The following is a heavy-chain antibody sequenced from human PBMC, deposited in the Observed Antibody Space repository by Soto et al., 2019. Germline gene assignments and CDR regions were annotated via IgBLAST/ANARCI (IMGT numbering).Heavy chain of an antibody. CDR3: ARDLKLHYAFDI. D-gene: IGHD1-26*01. CDR2: IYYSGST. J-gene: IGHJ3*02. Sequence: SETLSLTCTVSGGSISSGGYYWSWIRQHPGKGLEWIGYIYYSGSTYYNPSLKSRVTISVDTSKNQFSLKLSSVTAADTAVYYCARDLKLHYAFDIWGQGKMVTVSS. CDR1: GGSISSGGYY. V-gene: IGHV4-31*03.